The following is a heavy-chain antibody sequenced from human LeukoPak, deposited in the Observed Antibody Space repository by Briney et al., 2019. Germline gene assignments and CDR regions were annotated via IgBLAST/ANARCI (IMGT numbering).Heavy chain of an antibody. J-gene: IGHJ4*02. Sequence: GGSLRLSCAASGFTFSSYSMTRVRQAPGKGLEWVSSISSSSSYIYYADSVKGRFTISRDNAKNSLYLQMNSLRAEDTAVYYCARDSYCGGDCYSGNFDYWGQGTLVTVSS. V-gene: IGHV3-21*01. D-gene: IGHD2-21*02. CDR1: GFTFSSYS. CDR2: ISSSSSYI. CDR3: ARDSYCGGDCYSGNFDY.